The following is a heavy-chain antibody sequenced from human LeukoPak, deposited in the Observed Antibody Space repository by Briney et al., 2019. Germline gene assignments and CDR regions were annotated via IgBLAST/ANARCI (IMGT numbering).Heavy chain of an antibody. CDR1: GFTFSSYA. CDR3: AKNQYYYDSAADY. J-gene: IGHJ4*02. D-gene: IGHD3-22*01. V-gene: IGHV3-23*01. Sequence: PGGSRRLSCAASGFTFSSYAMSWVRQAPGKGLEWVSAISGSGGSTYYADSVKGRFTISRDNSKNTLYLQMNSLRAEDTAVYYCAKNQYYYDSAADYWGQGTLVTVSS. CDR2: ISGSGGST.